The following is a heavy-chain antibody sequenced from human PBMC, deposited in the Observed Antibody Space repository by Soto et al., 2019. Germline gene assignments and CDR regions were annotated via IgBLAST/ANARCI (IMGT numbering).Heavy chain of an antibody. CDR2: IYTKERT. D-gene: IGHD3-16*01. CDR1: GGSITNYY. J-gene: IGHJ5*02. CDR3: ARDDYKDGGNNWFDP. V-gene: IGHV4-4*07. Sequence: RSLTCTVAGGSITNYYWSLIRQPAGKGLEWIGRIYTKERTNYNLSFRNRVTMSVDTSKNQFSLKLDAVTAADTAVYYCARDDYKDGGNNWFDPWGQGTLVTVSS.